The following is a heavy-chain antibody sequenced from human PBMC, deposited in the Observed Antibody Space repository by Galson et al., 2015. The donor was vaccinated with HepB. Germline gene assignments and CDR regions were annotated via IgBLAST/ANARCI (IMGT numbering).Heavy chain of an antibody. CDR2: NSAYNGNT. J-gene: IGHJ5*02. CDR3: ARDVIAVRPGWFDP. CDR1: GYSFTTYG. D-gene: IGHD6-6*01. V-gene: IGHV1-18*01. Sequence: SVKVSCKASGYSFTTYGISWVRQAPGQGLEWMGWNSAYNGNTNYAQNFQGRVTMTTDTSTSTAYMELRSLRSDDTAVYYCARDVIAVRPGWFDPWGQGTLVTVSS.